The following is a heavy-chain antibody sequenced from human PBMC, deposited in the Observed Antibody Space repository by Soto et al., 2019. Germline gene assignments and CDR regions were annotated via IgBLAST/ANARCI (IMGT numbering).Heavy chain of an antibody. CDR1: GFTFSGSA. CDR2: IRSKANSYAT. J-gene: IGHJ4*02. CDR3: TPGGGSYDILTGYSADY. Sequence: GGSLRLSCAASGFTFSGSAMHWVRQASGKGLEWVGRIRSKANSYATAYAASVKGRFTISRDDSKNTAYLQMNSLKTEDTAVYYCTPGGGSYDILTGYSADYWGQGTLVTVSS. D-gene: IGHD3-9*01. V-gene: IGHV3-73*01.